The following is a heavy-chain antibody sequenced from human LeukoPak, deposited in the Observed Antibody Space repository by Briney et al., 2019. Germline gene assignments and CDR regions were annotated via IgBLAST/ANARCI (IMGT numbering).Heavy chain of an antibody. J-gene: IGHJ4*02. CDR1: GGTFSSYA. CDR3: AGDRRPTYCGGDCYSAGGLGY. D-gene: IGHD2-21*02. V-gene: IGHV1-69*13. Sequence: GASVKVFCKASGGTFSSYAISWVRQAPGQGLEWMGGIIPIFGTANYAQKFQGRVTITADESTSTAYMELSSLRSEDTAVYYCAGDRRPTYCGGDCYSAGGLGYWGQGTLVTVSS. CDR2: IIPIFGTA.